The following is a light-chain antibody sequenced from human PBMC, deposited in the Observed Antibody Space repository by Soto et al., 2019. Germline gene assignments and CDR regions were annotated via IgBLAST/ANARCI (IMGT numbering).Light chain of an antibody. CDR2: DAS. CDR3: CSYAGSFTWV. V-gene: IGLV2-11*01. CDR1: AGYVGAYNF. J-gene: IGLJ3*02. Sequence: LTQPRSVSGSPGQTVTISCTWTAGYVGAYNFVSWYQLHPGKAPKPMIYDASKRPSGVPDRFSASKSGNTASLTISGLQADDEADYYCCSYAGSFTWVFGGGTKVTVL.